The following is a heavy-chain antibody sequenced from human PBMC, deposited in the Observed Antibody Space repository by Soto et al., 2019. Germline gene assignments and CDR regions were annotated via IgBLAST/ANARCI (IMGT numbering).Heavy chain of an antibody. CDR3: TSEPPYGDPYYYYMDV. Sequence: GGSLRLSCTASGFTFGDYAMSWFRQAPGKGLEWVGFIRSKAYGGTTEYAASVKGRFTISRDDSKSIAYLQMNSLKTEDTAVYYCTSEPPYGDPYYYYMDVWGKGTTVTVSS. CDR1: GFTFGDYA. CDR2: IRSKAYGGTT. J-gene: IGHJ6*03. V-gene: IGHV3-49*03. D-gene: IGHD4-17*01.